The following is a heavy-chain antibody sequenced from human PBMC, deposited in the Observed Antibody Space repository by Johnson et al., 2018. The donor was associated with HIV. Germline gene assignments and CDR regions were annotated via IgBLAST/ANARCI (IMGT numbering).Heavy chain of an antibody. J-gene: IGHJ3*02. CDR1: GFTVSSNY. V-gene: IGHV3-20*04. D-gene: IGHD4-17*01. CDR3: ARERRTDYDYDAFDI. CDR2: INWNGGST. Sequence: VQLVESGGGSVKSGGSLRVSCAASGFTVSSNYMSWVRQAPGKGLEWVSGINWNGGSTGYADSVEGRFTISRVNAKNSLYRQMHSLRVEDTAVYYCARERRTDYDYDAFDIWGQGTMVTVSS.